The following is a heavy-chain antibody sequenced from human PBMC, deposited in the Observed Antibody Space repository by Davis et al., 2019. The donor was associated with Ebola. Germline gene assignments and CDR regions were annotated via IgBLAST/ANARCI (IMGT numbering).Heavy chain of an antibody. J-gene: IGHJ3*02. CDR3: ARGGATVTTSLAFDI. CDR2: IYYSGST. CDR1: GGSISSYY. D-gene: IGHD4-17*01. Sequence: PSETLSLTCTVSGGSISSYYWSWIRQPPGKGLEWIGYIYYSGSTNYNPSLKSRVTISVDTSKNQFSLKLSSVTAADTAVYYCARGGATVTTSLAFDIWGQGTMVTVSS. V-gene: IGHV4-59*01.